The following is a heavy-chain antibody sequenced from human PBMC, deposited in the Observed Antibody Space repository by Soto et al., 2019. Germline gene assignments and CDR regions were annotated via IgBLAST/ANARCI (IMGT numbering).Heavy chain of an antibody. J-gene: IGHJ4*02. D-gene: IGHD3-10*01. Sequence: QVQLVESGGGVVQPGRSLRLSCAASGFTFSSYGMHWVRQAPGKGLEWVAVIWYDGSNKYYADSVKGRFTISRDNSKNTLYLQMNGLRAEDTAVYYWARGRPYYYGSGSYYPSDYWGQGTLVTVSS. CDR3: ARGRPYYYGSGSYYPSDY. V-gene: IGHV3-33*01. CDR1: GFTFSSYG. CDR2: IWYDGSNK.